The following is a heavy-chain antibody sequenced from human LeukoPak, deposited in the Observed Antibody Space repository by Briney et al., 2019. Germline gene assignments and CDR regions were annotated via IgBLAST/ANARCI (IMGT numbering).Heavy chain of an antibody. J-gene: IGHJ5*02. V-gene: IGHV4-39*01. Sequence: PSETLSLTCTVSGGSISSSSYYWGWIRQPPGTGLEWIGSIYYSGSTYYNSSLKSRVTISVDTSKNQFSLKLSSVTAADTAVYYCPRPNYYPSWFDPWGQGTLVTVSS. CDR1: GGSISSSSYY. CDR3: PRPNYYPSWFDP. D-gene: IGHD3-10*01. CDR2: IYYSGST.